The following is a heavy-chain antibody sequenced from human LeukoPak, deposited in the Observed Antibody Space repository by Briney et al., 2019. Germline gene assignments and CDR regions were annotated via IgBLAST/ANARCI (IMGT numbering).Heavy chain of an antibody. D-gene: IGHD3-16*01. Sequence: GGSLSLSCAASGFTVSSNYMSWVRQAPGKGLEWVSVIYSGGSTYYADSVKGRFTISRDNSKNTLYLQMNSLRAEDTAVYYCARDPGDLYWYFDLWGRGTLVTVSS. CDR2: IYSGGST. V-gene: IGHV3-53*01. CDR1: GFTVSSNY. CDR3: ARDPGDLYWYFDL. J-gene: IGHJ2*01.